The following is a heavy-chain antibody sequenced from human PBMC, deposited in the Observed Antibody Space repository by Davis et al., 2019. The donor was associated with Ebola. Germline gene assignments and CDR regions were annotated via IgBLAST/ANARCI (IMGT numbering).Heavy chain of an antibody. D-gene: IGHD3-22*01. Sequence: SVKVSCKASGYTFTSYGISWVRQAPGQGLEGMGGIIPNFGTANYAQKFQGRVTITRDTSASTACMELSSLRSEDTAVYYCARDLTYYSDSSGYYYVRGWFDPWGQGTLVTVSS. CDR3: ARDLTYYSDSSGYYYVRGWFDP. J-gene: IGHJ5*02. CDR2: IIPNFGTA. CDR1: GYTFTSYG. V-gene: IGHV1-69*05.